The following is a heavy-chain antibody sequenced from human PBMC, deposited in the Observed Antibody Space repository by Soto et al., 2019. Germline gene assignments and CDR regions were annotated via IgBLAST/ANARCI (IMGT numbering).Heavy chain of an antibody. J-gene: IGHJ5*02. Sequence: PSETLSLTCTVSGGSISSYYWSWIRQPPGKGLEWIGYIYYSGSTNYNPSLKSRVTISVDTSKNQFSLKLSSVTAADTAVYYCARKKARFGELSSVWFDPWGQGTLVTVSS. CDR1: GGSISSYY. CDR3: ARKKARFGELSSVWFDP. V-gene: IGHV4-59*01. CDR2: IYYSGST. D-gene: IGHD3-10*01.